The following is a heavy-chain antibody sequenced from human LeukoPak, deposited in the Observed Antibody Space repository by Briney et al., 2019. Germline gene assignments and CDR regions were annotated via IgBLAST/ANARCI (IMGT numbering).Heavy chain of an antibody. Sequence: ASVKVSCKASGYTFTSYGISWVRQAPGQGLEWMGWISAYNGNTNYAQKLQGRVTMTTDTSTSTAYMELRSLRSDDTAVYYCARDFSLGSYRRGGCDYWGQGTLVTVSS. CDR1: GYTFTSYG. J-gene: IGHJ4*02. CDR3: ARDFSLGSYRRGGCDY. CDR2: ISAYNGNT. V-gene: IGHV1-18*01. D-gene: IGHD1-26*01.